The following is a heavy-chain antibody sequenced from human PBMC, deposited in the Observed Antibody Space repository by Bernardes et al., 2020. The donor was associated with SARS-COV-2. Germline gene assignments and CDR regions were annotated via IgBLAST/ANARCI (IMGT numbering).Heavy chain of an antibody. CDR2: ISGSGGST. J-gene: IGHJ6*02. CDR1: GFTFSRNA. V-gene: IGHV3-23*01. CDR3: AKCVQGSYAMDV. D-gene: IGHD1-1*01. Sequence: GSLRLSCAASGFTFSRNAMTWVRQAPGKGLEWLSGISGSGGSTYYADSVKGRFTISRNNSKDTLYLEMNSLKAEDTAIYYCAKCVQGSYAMDVWGQGTTVTVS.